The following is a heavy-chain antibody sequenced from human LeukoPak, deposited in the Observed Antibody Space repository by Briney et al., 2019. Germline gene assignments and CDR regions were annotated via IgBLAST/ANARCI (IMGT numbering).Heavy chain of an antibody. Sequence: PGGSLRLSCAASGFAFSNHAMTWVRQAPGKGLEWISAISYTTTGNTYYADSVKGRFTISRDNSENTVYLQVSSLRAEDTAVYYCARGGGLDVWGQGATVTVSS. V-gene: IGHV3-23*01. CDR1: GFAFSNHA. D-gene: IGHD3-16*01. CDR2: ISYTTTGNT. CDR3: ARGGGLDV. J-gene: IGHJ6*02.